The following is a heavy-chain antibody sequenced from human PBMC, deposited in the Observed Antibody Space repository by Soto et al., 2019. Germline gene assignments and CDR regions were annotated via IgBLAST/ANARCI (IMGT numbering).Heavy chain of an antibody. Sequence: SETLSLTCTVSGGSISSGDYSWSWIRQPPGKGLEWIGYIYYSGSTYYNPSLKSRVTISVDTSKNQFSLKLSSVTAADTAVYYCASAINYGSGSYLDYYYGMDVWGQGTTVTVSS. CDR1: GGSISSGDYS. J-gene: IGHJ6*02. CDR3: ASAINYGSGSYLDYYYGMDV. D-gene: IGHD3-10*01. CDR2: IYYSGST. V-gene: IGHV4-30-4*01.